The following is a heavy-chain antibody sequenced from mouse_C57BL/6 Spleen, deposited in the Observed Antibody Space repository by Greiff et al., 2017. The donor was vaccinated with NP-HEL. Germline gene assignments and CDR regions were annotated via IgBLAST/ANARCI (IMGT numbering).Heavy chain of an antibody. CDR2: INPNYGTT. CDR3: ASKIYYDYDEGFAY. Sequence: EVQLQQSGPELVKPGASVKISCKASGYSFTDYNMNWVKQSNGKSLEWIGVINPNYGTTSYNQKFKGKATLTVDQSSSTAYMQLNSLTSEDSAVYYCASKIYYDYDEGFAYWGQGTLVTVSA. D-gene: IGHD2-4*01. CDR1: GYSFTDYN. V-gene: IGHV1-39*01. J-gene: IGHJ3*01.